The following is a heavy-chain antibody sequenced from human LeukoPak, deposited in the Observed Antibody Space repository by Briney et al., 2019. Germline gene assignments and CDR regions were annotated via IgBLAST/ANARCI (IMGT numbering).Heavy chain of an antibody. CDR3: AGGLLGCRGGSCYPTDY. CDR2: ISDDGNKK. V-gene: IGHV3-30*03. D-gene: IGHD2-15*01. CDR1: GFTFSNYG. Sequence: PGGSLRLSCAASGFTFSNYGMHWVRQAPGKRLEWVAVISDDGNKKYYVDSVKGRFTISRDNPKNTLYLQMDSLRADDTAVYYCAGGLLGCRGGSCYPTDYWGQGTLVTVSS. J-gene: IGHJ4*02.